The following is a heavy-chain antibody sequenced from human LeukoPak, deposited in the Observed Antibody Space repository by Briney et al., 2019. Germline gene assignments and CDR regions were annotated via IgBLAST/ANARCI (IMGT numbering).Heavy chain of an antibody. CDR3: AGGSNTIFGYDAFDI. Sequence: SETLSLTCTVSGGSISSGSYYWSWIRQPAGKGLEWIGRIYTSGSTNYNPSLKSRVTISVDTSKNQFSLKLSSVTAADTAVYYCAGGSNTIFGYDAFDIWGQGTMVTVSS. D-gene: IGHD3-3*01. CDR2: IYTSGST. J-gene: IGHJ3*02. V-gene: IGHV4-61*02. CDR1: GGSISSGSYY.